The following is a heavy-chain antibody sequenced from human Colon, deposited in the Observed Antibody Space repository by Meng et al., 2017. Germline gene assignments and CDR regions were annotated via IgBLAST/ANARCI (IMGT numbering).Heavy chain of an antibody. CDR3: VRSNGYFDY. CDR2: ISWDGNRP. V-gene: IGHV3-43*01. D-gene: IGHD2-21*01. CDR1: GFKFDDYP. J-gene: IGHJ4*02. Sequence: EVQLVESGGVVVPPGGSLRLSCTAFGFKFDDYPMHWGRQAPGDGLEWVSLISWDGNRPYYADSVKGRFTISRDNNKNSLSLQMDNLRTEDTALYYCVRSNGYFDYWGQGTLVTVSS.